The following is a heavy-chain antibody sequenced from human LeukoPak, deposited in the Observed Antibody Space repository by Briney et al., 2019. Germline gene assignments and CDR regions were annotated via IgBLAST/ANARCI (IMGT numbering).Heavy chain of an antibody. J-gene: IGHJ4*02. Sequence: GGSLRLSCAASGFTFSSYWMSWVRQAPDKGLEWVAVVSYDGSNKYYADSVKGRFTVSRDNSKNTLYLQMNSLRAEDTAVYYCAIGDSLGELSSSFEYWGQGTLVTVSS. V-gene: IGHV3-30*03. CDR3: AIGDSLGELSSSFEY. CDR1: GFTFSSYW. D-gene: IGHD3-16*02. CDR2: VSYDGSNK.